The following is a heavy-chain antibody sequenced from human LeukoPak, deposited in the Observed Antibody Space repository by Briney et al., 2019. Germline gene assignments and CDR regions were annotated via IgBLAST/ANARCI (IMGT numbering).Heavy chain of an antibody. CDR1: GFTFSTYS. Sequence: GGSLRLSCAASGFTFSTYSMNWVRQAPGKGLEWVSYIGRSSSPIYYADSVKGRFTISRDNAKNSLYLQMNNLRVEDTAVYYCAREEVKSFDNWGQGTLVTVSS. J-gene: IGHJ4*02. CDR2: IGRSSSPI. CDR3: AREEVKSFDN. V-gene: IGHV3-48*01.